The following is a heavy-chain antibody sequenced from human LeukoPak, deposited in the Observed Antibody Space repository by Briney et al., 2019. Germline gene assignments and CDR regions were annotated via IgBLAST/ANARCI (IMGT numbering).Heavy chain of an antibody. D-gene: IGHD3-22*01. CDR3: ATSYDSSGNN. V-gene: IGHV3-7*01. Sequence: GGFLRLSCAASGFTFSVFWMSWVRQAPGKGLEWVANIKQDGSAKYYVDSVKGRFTISRDNARNSLYLEMNNLRAEDTAIYYCATSYDSSGNNWGQGTLVTVSS. J-gene: IGHJ4*02. CDR1: GFTFSVFW. CDR2: IKQDGSAK.